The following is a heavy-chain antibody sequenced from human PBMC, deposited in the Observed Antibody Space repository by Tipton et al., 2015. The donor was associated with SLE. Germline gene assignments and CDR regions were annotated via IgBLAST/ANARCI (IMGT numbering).Heavy chain of an antibody. Sequence: TLSLTCTVSGNSISNYYWSWIRQPPGRGLEWIGYIWYTGSTYYNPSLKSRVTISVDTSKNQFSLKLSSVTAADTAVYYCARRTGAIFGVVIYYYYYGMDVWGQGTTVTVSS. CDR3: ARRTGAIFGVVIYYYYYGMDV. CDR2: IWYTGST. CDR1: GNSISNYY. D-gene: IGHD3-3*01. J-gene: IGHJ6*02. V-gene: IGHV4-59*12.